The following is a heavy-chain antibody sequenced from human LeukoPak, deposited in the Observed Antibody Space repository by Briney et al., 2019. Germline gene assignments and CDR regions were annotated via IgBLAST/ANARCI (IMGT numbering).Heavy chain of an antibody. J-gene: IGHJ4*02. Sequence: PSETLSLTCAVYGGSFSGYYWSWIRQPPGKGLEWIGEINLSGSTNYNPSLKSRVTISVDTSKNQFSLKLSSVTAADTAVYYCARARAGYSSGWYPPYYFDYWGQGTLVTVSS. CDR2: INLSGST. V-gene: IGHV4-34*01. CDR1: GGSFSGYY. CDR3: ARARAGYSSGWYPPYYFDY. D-gene: IGHD6-19*01.